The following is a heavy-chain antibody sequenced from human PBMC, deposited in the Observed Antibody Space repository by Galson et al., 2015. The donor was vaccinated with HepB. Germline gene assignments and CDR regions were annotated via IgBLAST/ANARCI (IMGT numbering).Heavy chain of an antibody. CDR1: GGSISSGDYY. J-gene: IGHJ4*02. D-gene: IGHD3-3*01. V-gene: IGHV4-30-4*01. CDR2: MYYSGGA. Sequence: TLSLTCTVSGGSISSGDYYWSWIRQPPGKGLEWIGYMYYSGGAYYNPSLKSRVSISVDTSKNQFSLRLSSVTAADTAVYYCAGDPDFWSGYIVWGQGTLVTVSS. CDR3: AGDPDFWSGYIV.